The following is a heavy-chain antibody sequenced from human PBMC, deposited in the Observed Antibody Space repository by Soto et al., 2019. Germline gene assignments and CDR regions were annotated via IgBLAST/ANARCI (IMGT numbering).Heavy chain of an antibody. V-gene: IGHV3-53*01. D-gene: IGHD2-2*01. CDR1: GFTVSSNY. Sequence: LACAASGFTVSSNYMSWVRQAPGKGLEWVSVIYSGGSTYYADSVKGRFTISRDNSKNTLYLQMNSLRAEDTAVYYCASVCSSTSCYQRGMDVWGQGTTVTVYS. CDR3: ASVCSSTSCYQRGMDV. J-gene: IGHJ6*02. CDR2: IYSGGST.